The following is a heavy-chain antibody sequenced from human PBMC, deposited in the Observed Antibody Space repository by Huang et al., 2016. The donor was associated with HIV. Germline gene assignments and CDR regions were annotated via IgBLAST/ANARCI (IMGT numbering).Heavy chain of an antibody. V-gene: IGHV1-24*01. CDR1: GYSLTEES. Sequence: QVQLVQSGAEVKKPGASVKVSCKVSGYSLTEESMHWVRQAPGKGREWMGGRDHKSGETIDEKKFQGRGTMTEDTSADTAYMEVSSLRSEDTAVYYCGSVTTVAGRYEYHYFMDVWGKGTTVTVSS. CDR2: RDHKSGET. J-gene: IGHJ6*03. D-gene: IGHD6-19*01. CDR3: GSVTTVAGRYEYHYFMDV.